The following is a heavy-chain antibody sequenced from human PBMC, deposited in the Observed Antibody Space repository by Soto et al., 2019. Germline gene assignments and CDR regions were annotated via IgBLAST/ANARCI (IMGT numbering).Heavy chain of an antibody. CDR1: GGSISSSSYY. J-gene: IGHJ3*02. CDR2: IYYSVST. V-gene: IGHV4-39*01. CDR3: ARQLWFGELFNAFDI. D-gene: IGHD3-10*01. Sequence: QLQLQESGPGLVKPSETLSLTCTVSGGSISSSSYYWGWIRQPPGKGLEWIGSIYYSVSTYYNPSLKSRVTISVDTSKNQFSLKLSSVTAADTAVYYCARQLWFGELFNAFDIWGQGTMVTVSS.